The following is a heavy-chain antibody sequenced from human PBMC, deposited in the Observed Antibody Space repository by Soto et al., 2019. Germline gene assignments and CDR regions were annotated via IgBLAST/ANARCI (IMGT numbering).Heavy chain of an antibody. CDR2: IYYSGST. D-gene: IGHD2-8*02. J-gene: IGHJ4*02. Sequence: SETLSLTCAVSGGSISPYYWNWIRQPPGKGLEWIGYIYYSGSTTYNPSLKSRVTISVDTSKNQFSLKLTSVTAADTAVYYCARDKITGLFDYWGQGTLVTVSS. CDR1: GGSISPYY. V-gene: IGHV4-59*12. CDR3: ARDKITGLFDY.